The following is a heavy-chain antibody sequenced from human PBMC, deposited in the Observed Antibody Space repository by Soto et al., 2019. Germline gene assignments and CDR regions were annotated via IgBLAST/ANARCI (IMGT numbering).Heavy chain of an antibody. D-gene: IGHD3-3*01. CDR3: ARGQRFSDSFDP. J-gene: IGHJ5*02. Sequence: SETLSLTCSVSGGSFSSGDYYWTWVRQPAGKGLEWIGRIYSSGGTKYNPSLKSRVDMSLDMSKNQFSLRLSSVTAADTAVYYCARGQRFSDSFDPWGQGTLVTVSS. V-gene: IGHV4-4*07. CDR1: GGSFSSGDYY. CDR2: IYSSGGT.